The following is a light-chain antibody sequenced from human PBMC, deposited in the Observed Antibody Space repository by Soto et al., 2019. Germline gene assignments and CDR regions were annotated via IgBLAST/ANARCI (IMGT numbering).Light chain of an antibody. CDR2: DAS. J-gene: IGKJ4*01. CDR1: QDISHN. Sequence: DIQMTQSPSSLSASVGDRVTITCQASQDISHNLNWFQQKPGKAPNLLIFDASKLETGVPSRFTGSGSGTHFSFTITSLQPEDIATYYCQHYDTLPPTFGGGTKVEIK. V-gene: IGKV1-33*01. CDR3: QHYDTLPPT.